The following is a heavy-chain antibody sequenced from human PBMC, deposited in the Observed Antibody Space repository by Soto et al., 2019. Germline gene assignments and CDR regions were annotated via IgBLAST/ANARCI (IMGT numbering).Heavy chain of an antibody. J-gene: IGHJ6*02. Sequence: SVKVSCKASGGTFSSYAISWVRQAPGQGLEWMGGIIPIFGTANYAQKFRGRVTITADESTSTAYMELSSLRSEDTAVYYCARGAIFGVVIIRDYYYYGMDVWGQGTTVTVSS. CDR3: ARGAIFGVVIIRDYYYYGMDV. CDR2: IIPIFGTA. D-gene: IGHD3-3*01. CDR1: GGTFSSYA. V-gene: IGHV1-69*13.